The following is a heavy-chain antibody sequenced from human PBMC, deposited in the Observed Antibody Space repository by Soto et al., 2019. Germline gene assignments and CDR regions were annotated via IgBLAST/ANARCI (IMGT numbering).Heavy chain of an antibody. V-gene: IGHV4-59*01. CDR1: GGSISSYY. J-gene: IGHJ4*02. D-gene: IGHD3-9*01. Sequence: SATLYLTCTFSGGSISSYYWSWIRQPPGKGLGWIGFIYYSGSTNYIPSLKNRVTISVDTSKNQFSLKLSSVTAADTAVYYCARGQDFDGLFDYWGQGTVVTVS. CDR3: ARGQDFDGLFDY. CDR2: IYYSGST.